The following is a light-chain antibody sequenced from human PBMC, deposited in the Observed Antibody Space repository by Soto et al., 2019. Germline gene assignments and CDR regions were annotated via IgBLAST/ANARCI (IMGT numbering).Light chain of an antibody. CDR3: QQSGDTPTWT. CDR1: QRIXNW. Sequence: DIQMTQSPSTLPASVGDRVTITCRASQRIXNWLAWYKQKPGTAPKLLISHDSTLQSGVPSRFSGSGSGREFTLTITSLQPEDFATYYCQQSGDTPTWTFGQGTKVDIK. CDR2: HDS. V-gene: IGKV1-5*01. J-gene: IGKJ1*01.